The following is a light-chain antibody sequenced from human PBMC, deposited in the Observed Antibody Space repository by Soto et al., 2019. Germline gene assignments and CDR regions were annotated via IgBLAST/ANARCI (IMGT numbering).Light chain of an antibody. CDR3: HQRQSWPRT. V-gene: IGKV3-11*01. CDR2: QTS. CDR1: QYINPR. Sequence: EIVLTQSPATLSSFPGDRFTLSCRASQYINPRLAWYQHRPGQSPRLLIYQTSLRAAGIPARFSASGSGTDFTLTISDVQPEDFALYYCHQRQSWPRTFGQGTKVDIK. J-gene: IGKJ1*01.